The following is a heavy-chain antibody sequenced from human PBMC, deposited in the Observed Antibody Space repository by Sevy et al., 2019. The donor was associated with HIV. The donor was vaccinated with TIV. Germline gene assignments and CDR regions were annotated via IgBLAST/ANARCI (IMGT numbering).Heavy chain of an antibody. CDR2: ISSSSSYI. D-gene: IGHD1-1*01. Sequence: GGSLRLSCAASGFTFSSYSMNWVRQAPGKGLEWVSSISSSSSYIYYADSVKGRFTISRDNAKNSLYLQMNSLRAEDTAVYYCARGRTQLTKAPNWFDPWGQGTLVTVSS. CDR1: GFTFSSYS. J-gene: IGHJ5*02. V-gene: IGHV3-21*01. CDR3: ARGRTQLTKAPNWFDP.